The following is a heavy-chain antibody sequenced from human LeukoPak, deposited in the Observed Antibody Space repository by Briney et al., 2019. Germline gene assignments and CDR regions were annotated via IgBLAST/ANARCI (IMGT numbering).Heavy chain of an antibody. CDR3: ARDYARTAAGPKANWFDP. V-gene: IGHV3-21*01. Sequence: GGSLRLSCAASGFTFSTYSMNWVRQAPGKGLEWVSSISTSSIYIYYAASVKGRFTISRDNAKNSLYLQMNSLRAEDTAVYYCARDYARTAAGPKANWFDPWGQGTLVTVSS. CDR1: GFTFSTYS. D-gene: IGHD6-13*01. CDR2: ISTSSIYI. J-gene: IGHJ5*02.